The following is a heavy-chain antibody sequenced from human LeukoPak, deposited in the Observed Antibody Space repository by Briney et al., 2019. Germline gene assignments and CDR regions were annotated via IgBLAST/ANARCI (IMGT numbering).Heavy chain of an antibody. D-gene: IGHD4-17*01. CDR1: GGSISSYY. CDR2: IYYSGST. CDR3: ARRSYGLSLDY. Sequence: PSETLSLTCTVSGGSISSYYWSWIPQPPGKGLEWIGYIYYSGSTNYNPSLKSRVTISVDTSKNQFSLKLSSVTAADTAVYYCARRSYGLSLDYWGQGTLVTVSS. V-gene: IGHV4-59*12. J-gene: IGHJ4*02.